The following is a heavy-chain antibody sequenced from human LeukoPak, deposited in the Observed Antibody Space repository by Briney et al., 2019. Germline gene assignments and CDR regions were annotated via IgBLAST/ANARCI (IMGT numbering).Heavy chain of an antibody. V-gene: IGHV4-59*01. Sequence: SETLSLTCSVSGGSIRSYYWSWIRQPPGKGLEWIGYIYYSGSTTYNPSRESRITISVDTSKIQFSLKVTSVTAADAAVYYCARGSGPGASFDYWGQGTLVTVSS. J-gene: IGHJ4*02. CDR2: IYYSGST. D-gene: IGHD3-10*01. CDR1: GGSIRSYY. CDR3: ARGSGPGASFDY.